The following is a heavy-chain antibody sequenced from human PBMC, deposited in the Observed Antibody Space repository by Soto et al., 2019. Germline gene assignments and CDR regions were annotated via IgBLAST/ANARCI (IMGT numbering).Heavy chain of an antibody. CDR1: GGSISSYY. Sequence: PSETLSLTCTVSGGSISSYYWSWIRQPPGKGLEWIGYIYYSGSTYYNPSLKSRVTISVDTSKNQFSLKLSSVTAADTAVYYCARERDGGYGPSHYGMDVWGQGTTVTVSS. CDR3: ARERDGGYGPSHYGMDV. D-gene: IGHD5-18*01. V-gene: IGHV4-30-4*01. CDR2: IYYSGST. J-gene: IGHJ6*02.